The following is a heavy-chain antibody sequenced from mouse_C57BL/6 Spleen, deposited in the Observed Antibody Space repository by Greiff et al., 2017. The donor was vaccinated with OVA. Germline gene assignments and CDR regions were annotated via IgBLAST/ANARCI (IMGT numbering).Heavy chain of an antibody. CDR3: AREQLRLRGGFDY. Sequence: VKLMESGAELVKPGASVKISCKASGYAFSSYWMNWVKQRPGKGLEWIGQIYPGDGDTNYNGKFKGKATLTADKSSSTAYMQLSSLTSEDSAVYFCAREQLRLRGGFDYWGQGTTLTVSS. CDR2: IYPGDGDT. CDR1: GYAFSSYW. V-gene: IGHV1-80*01. D-gene: IGHD3-2*02. J-gene: IGHJ2*01.